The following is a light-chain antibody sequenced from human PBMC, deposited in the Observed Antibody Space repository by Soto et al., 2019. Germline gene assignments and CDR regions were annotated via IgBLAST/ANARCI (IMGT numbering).Light chain of an antibody. CDR2: GAS. CDR1: QRLNHG. V-gene: IGKV3-15*01. Sequence: EIVMTQSPATLSVSPGERATLSCRASQRLNHGLAWYQQKPGQPPRLLIYGASTRGTGVPGRFSCSGSATEFTLTISSLESADSAVYCSQQYNIRPYTLGQGNKREIK. J-gene: IGKJ2*01. CDR3: QQYNIRPYT.